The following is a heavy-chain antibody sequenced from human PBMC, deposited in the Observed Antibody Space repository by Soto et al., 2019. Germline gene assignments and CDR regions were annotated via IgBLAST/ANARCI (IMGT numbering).Heavy chain of an antibody. J-gene: IGHJ6*02. Sequence: SETLSLTCTVSGGSISSGGYYWSWIRQHPGKGLEWIGYIYYSGTTYYNPSLKSRVTISVDTSKNQFSLKLSSVTAADTAVYYCARDNRELSPVPLMDVWGQGTTVTVSS. CDR3: ARDNRELSPVPLMDV. D-gene: IGHD2-15*01. CDR1: GGSISSGGYY. CDR2: IYYSGTT. V-gene: IGHV4-31*03.